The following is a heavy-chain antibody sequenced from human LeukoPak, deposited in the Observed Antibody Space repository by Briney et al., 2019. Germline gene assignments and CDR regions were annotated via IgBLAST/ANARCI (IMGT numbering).Heavy chain of an antibody. V-gene: IGHV3-53*01. Sequence: GGSLRLFCAASGFTFSTYRMHWVRQAPGKGLEWVSVIYSGGSTYYADSVKGRFTISRDNSKNTLYLQMNSLRAEDTAVYYCASPRGDSYGHDAFDIWGQGTMVTVSS. D-gene: IGHD5-18*01. CDR3: ASPRGDSYGHDAFDI. CDR1: GFTFSTYR. CDR2: IYSGGST. J-gene: IGHJ3*02.